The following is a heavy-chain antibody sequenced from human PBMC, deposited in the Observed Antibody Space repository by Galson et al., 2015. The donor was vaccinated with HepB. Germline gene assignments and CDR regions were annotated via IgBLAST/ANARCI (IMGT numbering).Heavy chain of an antibody. D-gene: IGHD4-17*01. CDR3: AKPIEKWTVTTDAFDI. V-gene: IGHV3-23*01. Sequence: SLRLSCAASGFTFSSYAMSWVRQAPGKGLEWVSAISGSGGSTYYADSVKGRFTISRDNSKNTLYLQMNSLRAEDTAVYYCAKPIEKWTVTTDAFDIWGQGTMVTVSS. CDR2: ISGSGGST. CDR1: GFTFSSYA. J-gene: IGHJ3*02.